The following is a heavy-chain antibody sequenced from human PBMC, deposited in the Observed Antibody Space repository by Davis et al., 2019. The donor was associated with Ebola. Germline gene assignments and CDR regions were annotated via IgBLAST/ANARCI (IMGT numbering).Heavy chain of an antibody. CDR1: GFVFSNYV. CDR3: AKDTSNIWFDI. D-gene: IGHD1-26*01. V-gene: IGHV3-23*01. J-gene: IGHJ3*02. CDR2: LVLSADT. Sequence: ESLKISCAASGFVFSNYVMNWVRRAPGKGLEWVSTLVLSADTYYADSVKGRFTISRDNSKNTLYLQMNGLRVDDTAIYYCAKDTSNIWFDIWGQGTMVTVSS.